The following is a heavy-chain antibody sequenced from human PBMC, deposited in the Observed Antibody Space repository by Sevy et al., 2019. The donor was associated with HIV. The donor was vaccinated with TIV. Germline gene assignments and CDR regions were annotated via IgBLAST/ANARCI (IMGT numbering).Heavy chain of an antibody. CDR2: IRSKAYGGTT. Sequence: GSLRLSCTASGFTFGDYAMSWFRQAPGKGLEWVGFIRSKAYGGTTEYAASVKGRFIISRDDSKSIAYLQMNSLKTEDTAVYYCTRDPSAGSGYATFQHWGQGTLVTVSS. V-gene: IGHV3-49*03. J-gene: IGHJ1*01. D-gene: IGHD3-22*01. CDR1: GFTFGDYA. CDR3: TRDPSAGSGYATFQH.